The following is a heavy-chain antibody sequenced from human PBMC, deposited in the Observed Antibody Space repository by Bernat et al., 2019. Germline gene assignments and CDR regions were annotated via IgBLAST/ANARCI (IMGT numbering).Heavy chain of an antibody. CDR1: GFTFGSYG. CDR3: ARDRPYEY. V-gene: IGHV3-7*03. D-gene: IGHD5-12*01. J-gene: IGHJ4*02. CDR2: KKQDGSER. Sequence: EVQLVESGGGLVQPGGALRLSCAASGFTFGSYGRSWVRQAPGKGLEWVANKKQDGSERYYVDSVKGRFTFSRDNAKNSLYLQMNSLRAEDTAVYYCARDRPYEYWGQGTLVTVFS.